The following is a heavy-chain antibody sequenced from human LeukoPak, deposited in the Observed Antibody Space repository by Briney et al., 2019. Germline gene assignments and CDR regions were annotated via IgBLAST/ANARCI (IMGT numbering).Heavy chain of an antibody. D-gene: IGHD2-2*01. CDR3: ARVGIVVVPAATRRFDP. CDR2: IYHSGST. Sequence: SETLSLTCAVSGGSISSSNWWSWVRQPPGKGLEWIGEIYHSGSTNYNPSLKSRVTISVDKSKNQFSLKLSSVTAADTAVYYCARVGIVVVPAATRRFDPWGQGTLVTVSS. J-gene: IGHJ5*02. V-gene: IGHV4-4*02. CDR1: GGSISSSNW.